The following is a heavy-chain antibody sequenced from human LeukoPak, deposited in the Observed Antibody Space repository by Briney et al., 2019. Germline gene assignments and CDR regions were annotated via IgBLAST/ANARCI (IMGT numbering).Heavy chain of an antibody. Sequence: GGSLRLSCAASGFTFSSYAMSWVRQAPGKGLEWVSAISGSGGSTYYADSVKGRFTISRDNSKNTLYLQMNSLRAEDTAVYYCAHHGDLGGDYYYYYYMDVWGKGTTVAVSS. J-gene: IGHJ6*03. CDR2: ISGSGGST. D-gene: IGHD3-10*01. CDR1: GFTFSSYA. V-gene: IGHV3-23*01. CDR3: AHHGDLGGDYYYYYYMDV.